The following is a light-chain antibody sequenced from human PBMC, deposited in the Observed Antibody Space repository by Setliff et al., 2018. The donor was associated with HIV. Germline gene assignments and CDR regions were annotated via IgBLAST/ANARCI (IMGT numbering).Light chain of an antibody. CDR3: LLYYGGFYV. CDR2: STT. J-gene: IGLJ1*01. Sequence: QAVVTQGPSLTVSPGGTVTLTCASSTGAVASGHYANWFQQKPGQAPRALIYSTTYKHTWTPARFSGSLLGGRAALTLSDVRPEDEAEYYCLLYYGGFYVFGSGTKVTVL. V-gene: IGLV7-43*01. CDR1: TGAVASGHY.